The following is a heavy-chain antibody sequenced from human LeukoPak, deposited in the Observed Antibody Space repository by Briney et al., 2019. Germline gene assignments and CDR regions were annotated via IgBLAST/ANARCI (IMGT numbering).Heavy chain of an antibody. D-gene: IGHD2-2*02. CDR1: GFTFSSYA. J-gene: IGHJ3*02. CDR3: AKGDCSSTSCYTDDAFDI. Sequence: GGSLRLSCAASGFTFSSYAMSWVRQAPGKGLEWVSAISGSGGSTYYADSVKGRFTISRDNSKNTLYLQMNSLRAEDTAVYYCAKGDCSSTSCYTDDAFDIWGQGTMVTVSS. V-gene: IGHV3-23*01. CDR2: ISGSGGST.